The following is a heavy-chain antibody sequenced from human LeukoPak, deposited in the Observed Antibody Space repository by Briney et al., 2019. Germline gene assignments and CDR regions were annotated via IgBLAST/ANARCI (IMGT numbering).Heavy chain of an antibody. J-gene: IGHJ4*02. CDR2: ISSSSYI. CDR3: ARDFELGYCSGGSCY. Sequence: PGGSLRLSCAASGFTFSSYSMNWVRQAPGKGLEWVSSISSSSYIYYADSVKGRFTISRDNAKNSLYLQMNSLRAEDTAVYYCARDFELGYCSGGSCYWGQGTLVTVSS. CDR1: GFTFSSYS. D-gene: IGHD2-15*01. V-gene: IGHV3-21*01.